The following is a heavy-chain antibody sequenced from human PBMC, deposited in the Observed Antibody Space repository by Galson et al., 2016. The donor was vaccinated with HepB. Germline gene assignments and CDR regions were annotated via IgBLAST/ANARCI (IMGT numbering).Heavy chain of an antibody. D-gene: IGHD3-22*01. J-gene: IGHJ4*02. V-gene: IGHV1-18*01. CDR2: ISTYNGNT. CDR3: ARGGYYDSSGSLRY. Sequence: SVKVSCKASGYTFINYGISWVRQAPGQGLEWMGWISTYNGNTKYAQKLQDRLTMTTDTPTSTAYMELSSLRSEDTAVYFCARGGYYDSSGSLRYWGQGTLVTVSS. CDR1: GYTFINYG.